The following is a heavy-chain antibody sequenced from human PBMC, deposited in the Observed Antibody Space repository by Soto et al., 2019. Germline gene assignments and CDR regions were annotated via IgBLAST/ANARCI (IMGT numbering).Heavy chain of an antibody. CDR3: ARSMLRAALSDFFDN. CDR1: GDSISSYY. V-gene: IGHV4-59*01. J-gene: IGHJ4*02. D-gene: IGHD2-8*01. Sequence: SQTLSLTCTVSGDSISSYYWSWIRQPPGRGLEWIGNIHYSGTTNYNPSLKSRLILSVDTSKNQFSLELNSVTAADTAVYYCARSMLRAALSDFFDNWGQGTLVTVSS. CDR2: IHYSGTT.